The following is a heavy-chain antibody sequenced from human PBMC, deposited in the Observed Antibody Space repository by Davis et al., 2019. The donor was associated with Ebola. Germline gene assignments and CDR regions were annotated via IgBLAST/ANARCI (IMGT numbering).Heavy chain of an antibody. CDR2: IYYTGST. D-gene: IGHD3-16*01. CDR1: GGSISSGGYY. J-gene: IGHJ6*04. CDR3: ARGDDYPFFMDV. Sequence: SETLSLTCTVSGGSISSGGYYWSWIRQHPGKGLEWIGYIYYTGSTNYNPSLKSRVTISVDTSKNQFSLKVSSVTAADTAVYYCARGDDYPFFMDVWGKGTTVTVSS. V-gene: IGHV4-61*08.